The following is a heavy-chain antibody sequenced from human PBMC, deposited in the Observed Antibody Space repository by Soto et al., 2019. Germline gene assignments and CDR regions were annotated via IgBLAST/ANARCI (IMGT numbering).Heavy chain of an antibody. J-gene: IGHJ5*02. CDR3: ARGLGGGVDP. CDR1: GGTFSSYA. D-gene: IGHD3-16*01. Sequence: QVQLVQSGAEVKKPGSSVKVSCKASGGTFSSYAISWVRQAPGQGLEWMGGIIPIFGTANYAQKFQGRVTVTGDESAMTAYVEVSRLRSEDTAVYYSARGLGGGVDPWGQGTLVTVSS. CDR2: IIPIFGTA. V-gene: IGHV1-69*12.